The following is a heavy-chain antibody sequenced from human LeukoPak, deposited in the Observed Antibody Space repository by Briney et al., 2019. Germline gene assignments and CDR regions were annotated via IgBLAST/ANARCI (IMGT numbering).Heavy chain of an antibody. CDR3: VRGGSPPTSTWSLDE. CDR2: IRYDGSNK. Sequence: GGSLRLSCAASGFTFSSYAMHWVRQAPGKGLEWVSFIRYDGSNKYYADSVKGRFTISRDNSKNTVSLQMDSLTIEDTAVYYCVRGGSPPTSTWSLDEWGQGTLVSVSS. CDR1: GFTFSSYA. D-gene: IGHD2-2*01. J-gene: IGHJ4*02. V-gene: IGHV3-30*02.